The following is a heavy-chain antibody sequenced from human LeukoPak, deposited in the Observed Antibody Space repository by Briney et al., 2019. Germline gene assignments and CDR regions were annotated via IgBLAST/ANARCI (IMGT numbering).Heavy chain of an antibody. CDR3: ARDPSNTSGWNPHFDY. Sequence: GASVKVSCKASGHTFIRYAITWVRQAPGQGLEWMGWISTYNGDTKYAQKLQGRVTMTTDTSTSTAYMELRSLRSDDTAVYYCARDPSNTSGWNPHFDYWGQGTLVTVSS. J-gene: IGHJ4*02. CDR2: ISTYNGDT. D-gene: IGHD6-19*01. V-gene: IGHV1-18*01. CDR1: GHTFIRYA.